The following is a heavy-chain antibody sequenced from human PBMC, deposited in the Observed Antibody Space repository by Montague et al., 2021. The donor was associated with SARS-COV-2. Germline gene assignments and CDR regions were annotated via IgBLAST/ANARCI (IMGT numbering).Heavy chain of an antibody. CDR1: GFPFDEHA. J-gene: IGHJ4*02. CDR3: AKGPRHDVASGLDH. CDR2: ISWNGGSL. V-gene: IGHV3-9*01. Sequence: SLRLSCAASGFPFDEHAMFWVRQAPGKGLEWVSGISWNGGSLGYADSLKGRFTVSRDNAKNSLYLQMNSLRPDDTALYYCAKGPRHDVASGLDHWGQGTLVTVSS. D-gene: IGHD6-13*01.